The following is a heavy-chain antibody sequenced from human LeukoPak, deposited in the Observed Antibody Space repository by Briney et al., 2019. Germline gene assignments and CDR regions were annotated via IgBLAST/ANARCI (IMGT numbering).Heavy chain of an antibody. D-gene: IGHD5-12*01. Sequence: GASVKVSCKASGYTFTSYDINWVRQATGQGLEWMGWMNPNSGNTGYAQKFQGRVTMTRNTSISTAYMELSSLRSEDTAVYYCARARSFSGRKARRIEWDYWGQGTLVTVSS. CDR1: GYTFTSYD. V-gene: IGHV1-8*01. CDR2: MNPNSGNT. J-gene: IGHJ4*02. CDR3: ARARSFSGRKARRIEWDY.